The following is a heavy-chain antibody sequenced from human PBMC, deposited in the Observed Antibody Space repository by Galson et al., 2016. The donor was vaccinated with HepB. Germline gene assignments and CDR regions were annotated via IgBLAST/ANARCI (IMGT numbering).Heavy chain of an antibody. J-gene: IGHJ6*02. CDR3: ARQISHHYDSSGYYWYYYYGLDV. CDR1: GYSFTNSW. D-gene: IGHD3-22*01. V-gene: IGHV5-51*01. CDR2: IYPHDSDT. Sequence: QSGAEVKKPGESLKISCKGSGYSFTNSWIGWVRQMPGKGLEWMGMIYPHDSDTRYSPSFQGQVTISADKSISTAYLQWNSLEASDTAMYYCARQISHHYDSSGYYWYYYYGLDVWGQGTTVTVSS.